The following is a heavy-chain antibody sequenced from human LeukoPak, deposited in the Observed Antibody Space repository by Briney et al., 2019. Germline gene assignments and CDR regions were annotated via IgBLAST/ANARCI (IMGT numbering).Heavy chain of an antibody. J-gene: IGHJ4*02. D-gene: IGHD6-19*01. V-gene: IGHV3-23*01. CDR2: ISGSGGST. CDR1: GFTFSIYA. Sequence: GGSLRLSCAGSGFTFSIYAMNWFRQAPGKGLEWVSAISGSGGSTYYADSVKGRFTISRDNSKNTLYLQMNSLRAEDTAVYYCAKDGQWPYRWGQGTLVTVSS. CDR3: AKDGQWPYR.